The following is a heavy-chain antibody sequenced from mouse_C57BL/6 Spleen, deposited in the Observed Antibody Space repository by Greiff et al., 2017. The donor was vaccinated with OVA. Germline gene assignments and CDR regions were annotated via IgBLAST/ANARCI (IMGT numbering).Heavy chain of an antibody. CDR3: ARPYYSNYRPWFAY. CDR2: ISSGSSTI. J-gene: IGHJ3*01. D-gene: IGHD2-5*01. V-gene: IGHV5-17*01. CDR1: GFTFSDYG. Sequence: EVKVVESGGGLVKPGGSLKLSCAASGFTFSDYGMHWVRQAPEKGLEWVAYISSGSSTIYYADTVKGRFTISRDNAKTTLFLQMTSLRSEDTAMYYCARPYYSNYRPWFAYWGQGTLVTVSA.